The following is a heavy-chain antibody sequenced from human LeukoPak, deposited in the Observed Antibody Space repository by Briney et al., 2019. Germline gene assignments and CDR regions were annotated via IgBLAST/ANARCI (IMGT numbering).Heavy chain of an antibody. CDR3: AKDRISNGYDYDAFDV. D-gene: IGHD5-12*01. CDR2: IRYDGSNK. V-gene: IGHV3-30*02. J-gene: IGHJ3*01. Sequence: PGGSLRLSCAGSGFTFSSYGMHWVRQAPGKGLKWVAFIRYDGSNKYYADSVKGRFTISRDNSKNTLYLQMNSLRAEDTAVYYCAKDRISNGYDYDAFDVWGQGTMVTVSS. CDR1: GFTFSSYG.